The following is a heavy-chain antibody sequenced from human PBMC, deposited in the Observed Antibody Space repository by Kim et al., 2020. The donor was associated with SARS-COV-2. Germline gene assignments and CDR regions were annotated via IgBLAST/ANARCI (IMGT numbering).Heavy chain of an antibody. Sequence: SVKVSCKASGGTFSSYAISWVRQAPGQGLEWMGGIIPIFGTANYAQKFQGRVTITADESTSTAYMELSSLRSEDTAVYYCARDGVTMVRGVIRPFDYWGQGTLGTVSS. D-gene: IGHD3-10*01. CDR2: IIPIFGTA. CDR3: ARDGVTMVRGVIRPFDY. V-gene: IGHV1-69*13. CDR1: GGTFSSYA. J-gene: IGHJ4*02.